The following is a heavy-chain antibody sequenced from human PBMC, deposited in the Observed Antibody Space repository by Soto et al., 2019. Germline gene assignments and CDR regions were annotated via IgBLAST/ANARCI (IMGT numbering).Heavy chain of an antibody. D-gene: IGHD3-22*01. J-gene: IGHJ4*02. V-gene: IGHV4-39*01. Sequence: SETLSLTCTVSGGSISSSSYYWGWIRQPPGKGLEWIGSIYYSGSTYYNPSLKSRVTISVDTSKNQFSLKLSSVTAADTAVYYCARVRIDSSGYYDRKFMDYWGQGTLVTVS. CDR3: ARVRIDSSGYYDRKFMDY. CDR1: GGSISSSSYY. CDR2: IYYSGST.